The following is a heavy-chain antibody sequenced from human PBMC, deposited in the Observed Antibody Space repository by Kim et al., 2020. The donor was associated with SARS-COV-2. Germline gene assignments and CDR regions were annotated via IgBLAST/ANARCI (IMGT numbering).Heavy chain of an antibody. J-gene: IGHJ4*02. D-gene: IGHD6-13*01. Sequence: FYNPSITSRVHISVDTSKNQFSLKLNSVTDADTAVYYCARAGGSSSWLDYWGQGTLVTVSS. CDR3: ARAGGSSSWLDY. V-gene: IGHV4-30-2*04.